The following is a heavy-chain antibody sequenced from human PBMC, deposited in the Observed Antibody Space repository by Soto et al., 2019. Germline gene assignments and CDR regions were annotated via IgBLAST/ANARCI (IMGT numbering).Heavy chain of an antibody. CDR1: GYTFTSYA. CDR3: ARIAASGIVHDFDF. Sequence: QVQLVQSEGEVKKPGASVKISCRASGYTFTSYAINWVRQAPGQGLEWMGWISAHSGNTNYAQKVQGRVTMTTDTSTSTAYMELRSLRSDATAISYCARIAASGIVHDFDFWGQGTLVTVSS. CDR2: ISAHSGNT. J-gene: IGHJ4*02. D-gene: IGHD6-13*01. V-gene: IGHV1-18*01.